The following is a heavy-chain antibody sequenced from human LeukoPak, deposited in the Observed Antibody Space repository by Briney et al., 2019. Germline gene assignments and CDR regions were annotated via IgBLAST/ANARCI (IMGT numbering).Heavy chain of an antibody. CDR3: ARRPHSSGWSSSITLFEH. D-gene: IGHD6-19*01. V-gene: IGHV1-2*02. CDR2: INPNIGDT. J-gene: IGHJ4*02. CDR1: GYTFTDYY. Sequence: ASVKVSCKASGYTFTDYYIHCVRQAPGQGLEWMGWINPNIGDTNYAQKLQGRVTITSDTSISTAYMELSSLRSDDTAIYYCARRPHSSGWSSSITLFEHWGQGTLVTVSS.